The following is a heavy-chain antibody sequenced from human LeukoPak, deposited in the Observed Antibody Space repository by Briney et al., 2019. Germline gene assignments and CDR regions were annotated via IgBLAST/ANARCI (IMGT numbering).Heavy chain of an antibody. V-gene: IGHV3-23*01. Sequence: GGSLRLSCAASGFTFSSYAMSWVRQAPGKGLEWVSAISGSGGSTYYADSVKGRFTISSDNSKNTLYLQMNSLRAEDTAVYYCAKDGVYSSSWYDFDYWGQGTLVTVSS. CDR2: ISGSGGST. CDR1: GFTFSSYA. J-gene: IGHJ4*02. CDR3: AKDGVYSSSWYDFDY. D-gene: IGHD6-13*01.